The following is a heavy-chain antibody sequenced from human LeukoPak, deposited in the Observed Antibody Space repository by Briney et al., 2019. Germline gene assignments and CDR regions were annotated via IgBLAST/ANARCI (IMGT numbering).Heavy chain of an antibody. CDR2: IYTSGST. Sequence: PSETLPLTCTVSGVSISSYYWSRIRQPAGKGLEWIGRIYTSGSTNYNPSLKSRVTMSVDTSKNQFSLKLSSVTAADTAVYYCAREEAAAGHNYYYYYGMDVWGQGTTVTVSS. CDR3: AREEAAAGHNYYYYYGMDV. D-gene: IGHD6-13*01. J-gene: IGHJ6*02. CDR1: GVSISSYY. V-gene: IGHV4-4*07.